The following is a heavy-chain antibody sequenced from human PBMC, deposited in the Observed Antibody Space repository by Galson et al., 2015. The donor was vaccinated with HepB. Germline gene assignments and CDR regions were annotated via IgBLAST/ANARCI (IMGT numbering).Heavy chain of an antibody. CDR3: ARVASGGNYHQYYFDF. D-gene: IGHD4-23*01. CDR1: GGIFNSYS. CDR2: IIPIFRTT. J-gene: IGHJ4*02. V-gene: IGHV1-69*13. Sequence: SVKVSCKASGGIFNSYSISWVRQAPGQGLEWMGGIIPIFRTTNYAQKFQGRVTVTADESTSTAYMELSSLTSEDTAVYYCARVASGGNYHQYYFDFWGQGTLVTDFS.